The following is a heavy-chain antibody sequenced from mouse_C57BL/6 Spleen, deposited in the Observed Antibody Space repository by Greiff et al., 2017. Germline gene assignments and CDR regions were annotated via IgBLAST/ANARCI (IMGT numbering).Heavy chain of an antibody. CDR2: IDPSDSET. J-gene: IGHJ4*01. D-gene: IGHD2-5*01. Sequence: QVQLQQPGAELVRPGSSVKLSCKASGYTFTSYWMHWVKQRPIQGLEWIGNIDPSDSETHYNQKFKDKATLTVDKSSSTTYMQLSSLTSEDSAVYYWARGGDYSNFYAMDYWGQGTSVTVSS. CDR3: ARGGDYSNFYAMDY. CDR1: GYTFTSYW. V-gene: IGHV1-52*01.